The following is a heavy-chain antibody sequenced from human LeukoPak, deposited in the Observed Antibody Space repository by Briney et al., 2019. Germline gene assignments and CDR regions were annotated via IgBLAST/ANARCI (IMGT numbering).Heavy chain of an antibody. V-gene: IGHV4-34*01. CDR3: ARGAGAAAGTSTDY. Sequence: SETLSLTCAVYGGSFSGYYWSWIRQPPGKGLEWIGEINHSGSTNYNPPLKSRVTISVDTSKNQFSLKLSSVTAADTAVYYCARGAGAAAGTSTDYWGQGTLVTVSS. CDR1: GGSFSGYY. CDR2: INHSGST. D-gene: IGHD6-13*01. J-gene: IGHJ4*02.